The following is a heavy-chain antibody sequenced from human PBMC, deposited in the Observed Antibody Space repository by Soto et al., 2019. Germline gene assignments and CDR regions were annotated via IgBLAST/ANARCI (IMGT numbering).Heavy chain of an antibody. J-gene: IGHJ1*01. D-gene: IGHD4-17*01. CDR1: GFTFSSYA. V-gene: IGHV3-23*01. Sequence: PGGSLRLSCAASGFTFSSYAMTWVRQSPGKGLEWVSAISGSGGSTYYADSVKGRFTISRDNSTSTAYMELSSLRSEDTAVYYGASSMTTVTMAEYFQHWGQGTLVTVSS. CDR2: ISGSGGST. CDR3: ASSMTTVTMAEYFQH.